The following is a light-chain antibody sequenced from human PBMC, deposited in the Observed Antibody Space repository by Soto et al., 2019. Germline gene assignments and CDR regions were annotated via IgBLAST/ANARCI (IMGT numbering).Light chain of an antibody. Sequence: EIVFTQSPGTLSLSPGERATLSCRASKSVSSSYLAWYQQKPGQAPRLLIYGASSRATGIPDRFSGSGSGTVFTLTISRLEPEDFAVYYCHQYDSSPLTFGGGTKLEIK. J-gene: IGKJ4*01. CDR3: HQYDSSPLT. V-gene: IGKV3-20*01. CDR1: KSVSSSY. CDR2: GAS.